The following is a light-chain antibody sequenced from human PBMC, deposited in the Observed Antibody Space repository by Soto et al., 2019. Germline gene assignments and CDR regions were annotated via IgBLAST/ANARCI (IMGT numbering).Light chain of an antibody. CDR2: NVS. CDR3: SSYTNTSPHVI. J-gene: IGLJ2*01. V-gene: IGLV2-14*03. Sequence: QSALTQPASVSGSPGQSITISCTGASSDIGGYNHVSWYQQHPGKAPKLIIYNVSHRPSGVSTRFSGSKYGNMASLIIAGLQAEDEADYFCSSYTNTSPHVIFGGGTKLTGL. CDR1: SSDIGGYNH.